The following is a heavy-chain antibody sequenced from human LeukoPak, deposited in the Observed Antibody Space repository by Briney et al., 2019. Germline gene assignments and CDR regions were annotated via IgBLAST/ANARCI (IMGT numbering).Heavy chain of an antibody. CDR1: GFTFSSYG. Sequence: PGRSLRLSCAASGFTFSSYGMHWVRQAPGKGLEWVAVIWYDGSNKYYADSVKGRFTISRDNSKNTLYLQMNSLSAEDTAVYYCARGDSSIAASPFDYWGQGTLVTVSS. CDR3: ARGDSSIAASPFDY. CDR2: IWYDGSNK. D-gene: IGHD6-6*01. J-gene: IGHJ4*02. V-gene: IGHV3-33*01.